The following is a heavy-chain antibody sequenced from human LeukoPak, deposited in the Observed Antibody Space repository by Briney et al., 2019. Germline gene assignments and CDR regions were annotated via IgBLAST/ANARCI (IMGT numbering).Heavy chain of an antibody. J-gene: IGHJ4*02. CDR1: KFAFSHYG. V-gene: IGHV3-30*18. CDR2: ISSDGSIK. CDR3: VKEYHSRGFGAYFDY. Sequence: GGSLRLSCTASKFAFSHYGMQWVRQAPGKGLEWVAVISSDGSIKVYADSVKGRFTLSRDNSINTVDLQMNSLRAEDTAVYYCVKEYHSRGFGAYFDYWGQGTLVTVSS. D-gene: IGHD3-3*01.